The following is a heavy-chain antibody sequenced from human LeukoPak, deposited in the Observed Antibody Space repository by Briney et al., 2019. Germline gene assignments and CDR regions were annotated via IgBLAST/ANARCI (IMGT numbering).Heavy chain of an antibody. J-gene: IGHJ5*02. D-gene: IGHD3-3*01. Sequence: GGSLRLSCAASGFTFDDYAMHWVRQAPGKGLEWVSGISWNSGNIGYADSVRGRFTISRDNAKKSLYLQMNSLRAEDMALYYRAKGTYYDFWSGYSFDPWGQGTLVTASS. CDR1: GFTFDDYA. CDR2: ISWNSGNI. CDR3: AKGTYYDFWSGYSFDP. V-gene: IGHV3-9*03.